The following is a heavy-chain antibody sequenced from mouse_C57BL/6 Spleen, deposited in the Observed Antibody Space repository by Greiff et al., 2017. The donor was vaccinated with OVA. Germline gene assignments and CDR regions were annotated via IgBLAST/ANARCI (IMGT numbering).Heavy chain of an antibody. CDR3: ARHEGGNLLWLSYDAMDY. J-gene: IGHJ4*01. V-gene: IGHV1-62-2*01. CDR2: FYPGSGSI. D-gene: IGHD2-2*01. Sequence: QVQLQQSGAELVKPGASVKLSCKASGYTFTEYTIHWVKQRSGQGLEWIGWFYPGSGSIKYNEKFKDKATLTADKSSSTVYMELSRLPSEDSAVYFCARHEGGNLLWLSYDAMDYGGQGTSVTVSS. CDR1: GYTFTEYT.